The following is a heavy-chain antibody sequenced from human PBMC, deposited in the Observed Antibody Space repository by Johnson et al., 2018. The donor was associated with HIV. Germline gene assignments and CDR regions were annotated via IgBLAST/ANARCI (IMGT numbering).Heavy chain of an antibody. D-gene: IGHD6-19*01. CDR2: IWYDGTNK. J-gene: IGHJ3*02. CDR3: AKDREWLATGIITSDAFDI. CDR1: GFTFSTYG. V-gene: IGHV3-33*06. Sequence: QVQLVESGGGVVQPGRSLRLSCAASGFTFSTYGMHWVRQAPGQGLAWVAIIWYDGTNKYYADSVKGRFTISRDNSKNTLYLQMNSLRAEDTAVYYCAKDREWLATGIITSDAFDIWGQGTIVTVSS.